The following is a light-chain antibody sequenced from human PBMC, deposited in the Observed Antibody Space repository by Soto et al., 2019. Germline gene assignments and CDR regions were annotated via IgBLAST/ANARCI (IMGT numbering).Light chain of an antibody. CDR2: EVS. CDR3: SSFTSSSTLVV. Sequence: QSALTHPASVSGSPGQSITISCTGTNRDVGGYNYVSWYQQHPDRAPKVMIYEVSNRPSGVSNRFSGSKSGNTASLTISGLQAEDEADYYCSSFTSSSTLVVFGAGTKLTVL. J-gene: IGLJ1*01. V-gene: IGLV2-14*01. CDR1: NRDVGGYNY.